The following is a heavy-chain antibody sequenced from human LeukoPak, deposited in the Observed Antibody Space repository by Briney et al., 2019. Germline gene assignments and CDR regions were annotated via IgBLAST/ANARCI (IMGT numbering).Heavy chain of an antibody. V-gene: IGHV3-21*01. J-gene: IGHJ4*02. D-gene: IGHD4-11*01. CDR2: ISSSSSSYI. CDR1: GFTFSSYS. CDR3: ARGSEIQYPSQFDY. Sequence: GGSLRLSCAASGFTFSSYSMNWVRQAPGKGLEWVSSISSSSSSYIYYADSVKGRFTISRDNAKNSLYLQMNSLRAEDTAVYYCARGSEIQYPSQFDYWGQGTLVTVSS.